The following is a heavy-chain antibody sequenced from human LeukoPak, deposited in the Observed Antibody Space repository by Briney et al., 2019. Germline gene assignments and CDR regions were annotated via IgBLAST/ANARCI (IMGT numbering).Heavy chain of an antibody. J-gene: IGHJ4*02. D-gene: IGHD3-16*01. Sequence: SETLSLTCTVSGGSISRYYWSWIRQPPGKGLEWIGYIYYSGSTKYNPSLESRVTISVDTSKNQFSLKVNSVTAADTAVYYCARVGPSRHTDYWGQGTLVTVSS. CDR1: GGSISRYY. CDR2: IYYSGST. CDR3: ARVGPSRHTDY. V-gene: IGHV4-59*08.